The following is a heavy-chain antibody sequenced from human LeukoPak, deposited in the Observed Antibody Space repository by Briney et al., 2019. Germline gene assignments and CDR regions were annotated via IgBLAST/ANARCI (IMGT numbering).Heavy chain of an antibody. CDR2: ISAYNGNT. CDR3: ARDINIAAAGNYYYYYGMDV. J-gene: IGHJ6*02. V-gene: IGHV1-18*01. Sequence: GASVKVSCKASGYTFTSYGISWVRQAPGQGLEWMGWISAYNGNTNYAQKLQGRVTMTTDTSTSTAYMELRSLRPDDTAVYYCARDINIAAAGNYYYYYGMDVWGQGTTVTVSS. CDR1: GYTFTSYG. D-gene: IGHD6-13*01.